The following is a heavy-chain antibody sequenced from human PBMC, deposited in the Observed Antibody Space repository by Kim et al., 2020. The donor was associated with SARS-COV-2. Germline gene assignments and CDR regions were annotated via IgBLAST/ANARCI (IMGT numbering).Heavy chain of an antibody. CDR3: ARQGGYCSSTSCPRHYYYYYGMDV. V-gene: IGHV5-10-1*01. CDR2: IDPSDSYT. J-gene: IGHJ6*02. D-gene: IGHD2-2*01. Sequence: GESLKISCKGSGYSFTSYWTSWVRQMPGKGLEWMGRIDPSDSYTNYSPSFQGHVTISADKSISTAYLQWSSLKASDTAMYYCARQGGYCSSTSCPRHYYYYYGMDVWGQGTTVTVSS. CDR1: GYSFTSYW.